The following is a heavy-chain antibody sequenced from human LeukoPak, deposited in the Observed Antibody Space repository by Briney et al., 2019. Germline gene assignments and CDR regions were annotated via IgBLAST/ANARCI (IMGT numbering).Heavy chain of an antibody. CDR1: GGSISSSSYY. J-gene: IGHJ4*02. Sequence: PSETLSLTCTVSGGSISSSSYYWGWVRQPPGKGLEWIGSIYYSGSTYYSPSLKSRVTISVDTSKNQFSLKLSSVTAADTAVYYCARPGGSGSRWGSWGQGTLVTVSS. V-gene: IGHV4-39*01. D-gene: IGHD3-10*01. CDR2: IYYSGST. CDR3: ARPGGSGSRWGS.